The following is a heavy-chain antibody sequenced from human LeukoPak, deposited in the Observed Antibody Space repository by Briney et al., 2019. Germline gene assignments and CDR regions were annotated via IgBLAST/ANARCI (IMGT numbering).Heavy chain of an antibody. Sequence: GSLRLSCAASGFTFSSYAMHWVRQAPGKGLEWVAVISYDGSNKYYADSVKGRFTISRDNSKNTLYLQMNSLRAEDTAVYYCAREKEGYFDYWGQGTLVTVSS. J-gene: IGHJ4*02. CDR2: ISYDGSNK. CDR3: AREKEGYFDY. CDR1: GFTFSSYA. V-gene: IGHV3-30-3*01.